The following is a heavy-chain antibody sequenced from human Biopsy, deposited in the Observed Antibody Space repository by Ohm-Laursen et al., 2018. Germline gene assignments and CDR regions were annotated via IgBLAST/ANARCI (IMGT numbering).Heavy chain of an antibody. CDR3: AKGGSSSGPLAY. D-gene: IGHD6-19*01. CDR1: GYAFDTDG. V-gene: IGHV1-18*01. J-gene: IGHJ4*02. Sequence: ASVKVSCKASGYAFDTDGITWVRQAPGQGLEWMGWVSGYNGNTNYAQKLQGRVTMTIDTSTSTVYMELRSLRSDDTAVYFCAKGGSSSGPLAYWGQGTLVTVSS. CDR2: VSGYNGNT.